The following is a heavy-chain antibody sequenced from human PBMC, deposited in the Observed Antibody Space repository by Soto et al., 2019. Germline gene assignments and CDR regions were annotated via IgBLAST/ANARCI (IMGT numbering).Heavy chain of an antibody. Sequence: PSETLSLTCTVSGGSISSSSYYWGWIRQPPGKGLEWIGSTYYSGSTYYNPSLKSRVTISVDTSKNQFSLKLSSVTAADTAVYYCASSHRAYYDFWSGSYYYYGMDVWGQGTTVTVSS. CDR2: TYYSGST. V-gene: IGHV4-39*01. D-gene: IGHD3-3*01. J-gene: IGHJ6*02. CDR1: GGSISSSSYY. CDR3: ASSHRAYYDFWSGSYYYYGMDV.